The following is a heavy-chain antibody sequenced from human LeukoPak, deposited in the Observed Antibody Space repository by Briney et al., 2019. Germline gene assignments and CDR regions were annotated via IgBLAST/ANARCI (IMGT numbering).Heavy chain of an antibody. J-gene: IGHJ4*02. V-gene: IGHV3-73*01. CDR1: GFTFSGSA. CDR2: IRSKANSYAT. D-gene: IGHD6-19*01. CDR3: TRPSPYSSGWYDY. Sequence: QPGGSLRLSCAASGFTFSGSAMHWVRQASGKGLEWVGRIRSKANSYATAYAASVKGRFTISRDDSKNTAYLQMNSLKTEDTAVYYCTRPSPYSSGWYDYWGQGTLVTVSS.